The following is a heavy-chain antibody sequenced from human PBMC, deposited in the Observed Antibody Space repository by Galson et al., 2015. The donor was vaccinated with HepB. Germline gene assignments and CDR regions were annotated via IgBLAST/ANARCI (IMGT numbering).Heavy chain of an antibody. CDR3: ARSAPPPTLVRGLIRAFDI. J-gene: IGHJ3*02. D-gene: IGHD3-10*01. CDR2: INHSGSA. CDR1: GGYLSGYY. Sequence: TLSLTCAVSGGYLSGYYWSWIRQTPGKGLEWIGEINHSGSANYSPSHKSRVTISEDTSKNQFSLKLTSVTAADTAVYYCARSAPPPTLVRGLIRAFDIWGQGTMVTVSS. V-gene: IGHV4-34*01.